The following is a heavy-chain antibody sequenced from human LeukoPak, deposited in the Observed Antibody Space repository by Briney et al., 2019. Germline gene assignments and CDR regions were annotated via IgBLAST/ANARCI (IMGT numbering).Heavy chain of an antibody. CDR1: GGFFSGYY. CDR2: INHSGRS. J-gene: IGHJ4*02. D-gene: IGHD6-19*01. Sequence: SETLSLTCAVYGGFFSGYYWTWIRQPPGKGLEWVGEINHSGRSNYNPSLKSRVTISVDTSKNQFSLKLSSVTAADTAVYYCARSDASGWDFDYWGQGTLVTVSS. V-gene: IGHV4-34*01. CDR3: ARSDASGWDFDY.